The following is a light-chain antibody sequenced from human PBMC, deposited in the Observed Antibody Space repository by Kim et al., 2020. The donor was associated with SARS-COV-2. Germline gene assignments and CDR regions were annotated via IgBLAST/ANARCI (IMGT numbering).Light chain of an antibody. CDR2: WGS. J-gene: IGKJ2*01. CDR3: RQDLHVHPYT. CDR1: QSLLYSNGYNY. Sequence: TVMTQSPLSLSVTPGEPASISCRSTQSLLYSNGYNYLDWYVQRSGQSPQLLIFWGSSRASGVPERFSGSGSGADFTLRISRVEAEDVGIYYCRQDLHVHPYTFGQGTKLEI. V-gene: IGKV2-28*01.